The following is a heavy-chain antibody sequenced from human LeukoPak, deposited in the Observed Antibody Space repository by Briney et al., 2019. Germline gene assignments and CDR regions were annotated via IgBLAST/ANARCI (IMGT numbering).Heavy chain of an antibody. CDR2: IYYSGST. V-gene: IGHV4-59*01. Sequence: SETLSLTCTVSSGSISSYYWSWIRQPPGKGLEWIGYIYYSGSTNYNPSLKSRVTISVDTSKNQFSLKLSSVTAADTAVYYCARTTEGGYTYGYFYYYYMDVWGKGTTVTISS. D-gene: IGHD5-18*01. CDR1: SGSISSYY. CDR3: ARTTEGGYTYGYFYYYYMDV. J-gene: IGHJ6*03.